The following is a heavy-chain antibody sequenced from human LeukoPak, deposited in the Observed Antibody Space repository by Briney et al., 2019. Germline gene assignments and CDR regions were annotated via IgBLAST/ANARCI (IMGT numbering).Heavy chain of an antibody. CDR2: IYYSGST. J-gene: IGHJ4*02. CDR1: GGSISSSSYY. CDR3: ARTRTPDYYGSGSYYKY. V-gene: IGHV4-39*07. D-gene: IGHD3-10*01. Sequence: SETLSLTCTVSGGSISSSSYYWGWIRQPPGKGLEWIGSIYYSGSTYYNPSLKSRVTISVDTSKNQFSLKLSSVTAADTAVYYCARTRTPDYYGSGSYYKYWGQGTLVTVSS.